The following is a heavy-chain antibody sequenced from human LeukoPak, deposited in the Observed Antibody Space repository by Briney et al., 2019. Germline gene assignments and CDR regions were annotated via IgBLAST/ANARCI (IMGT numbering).Heavy chain of an antibody. V-gene: IGHV3-7*01. CDR1: GFTFSNYW. CDR3: AKDPGYCSSTSCSDRAFDI. Sequence: GGSLRLSCEGSGFTFSNYWMGWVRQAPGKGLQWVANIKTDGSEKYYVDSVKGRFTISRDNAKNSLYLQMNSLRAEDTAVYYCAKDPGYCSSTSCSDRAFDIWGQGTMVTVSS. D-gene: IGHD2-2*01. J-gene: IGHJ3*02. CDR2: IKTDGSEK.